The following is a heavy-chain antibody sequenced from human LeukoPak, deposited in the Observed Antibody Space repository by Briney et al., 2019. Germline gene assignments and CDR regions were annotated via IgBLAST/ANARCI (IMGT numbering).Heavy chain of an antibody. J-gene: IGHJ2*01. CDR1: GFIFTHYG. V-gene: IGHV3-33*01. D-gene: IGHD2-2*01. CDR2: IGVDGTMK. Sequence: GGSLRLSCAASGFIFTHYGFHWVRQAPGKGLEWVAVIGVDGTMKYYAESVKGRFTISRDNSRNTLYLQMNSLRAEDTAVYYCVLVVVPAAVWHFDLWGRGTLVNVSS. CDR3: VLVVVPAAVWHFDL.